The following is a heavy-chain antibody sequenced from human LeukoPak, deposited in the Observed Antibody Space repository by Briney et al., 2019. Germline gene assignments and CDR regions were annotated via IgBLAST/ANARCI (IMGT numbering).Heavy chain of an antibody. Sequence: SETLSLTCTVSGGSISSYYWSWIRQPPGKGLEWIGYIYYRGNTNYNPSLKSRVAISVDTSKNQFSLKLSFVTAADTAVYYCARLDYDILTGNYRFDYWGQGTLVTVSS. CDR1: GGSISSYY. V-gene: IGHV4-59*08. J-gene: IGHJ4*02. CDR2: IYYRGNT. D-gene: IGHD3-9*01. CDR3: ARLDYDILTGNYRFDY.